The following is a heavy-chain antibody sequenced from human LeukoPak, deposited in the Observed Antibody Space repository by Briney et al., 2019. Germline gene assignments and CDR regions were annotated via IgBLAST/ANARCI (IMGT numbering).Heavy chain of an antibody. CDR1: GFTVSSNY. D-gene: IGHD3-10*01. CDR3: AREGNYFGALDY. CDR2: IYSGGST. Sequence: GGSLRLSCAASGFTVSSNYMSWVRQAPGKGLEWVSVIYSGGSTYYADSVKGRFTISRDNSMNTLYLQMNSLRAEDTAVYYFAREGNYFGALDYWGQGTLVTVSS. V-gene: IGHV3-53*01. J-gene: IGHJ4*02.